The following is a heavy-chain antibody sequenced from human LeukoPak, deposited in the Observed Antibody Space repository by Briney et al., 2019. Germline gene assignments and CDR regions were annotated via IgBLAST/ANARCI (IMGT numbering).Heavy chain of an antibody. CDR1: GGTFSSYA. V-gene: IGHV1-69*05. D-gene: IGHD3-22*01. CDR2: IIPIFGTA. Sequence: GASVKVSCKASGGTFSSYAISWVRQAPGQGLEWIGGIIPIFGTANYAQKFQGRVTITTDESTSTAYMELSSLRSEDTAVYYCAARRGIYYDSSGYAFDYWGQGTLVTVSS. CDR3: AARRGIYYDSSGYAFDY. J-gene: IGHJ4*02.